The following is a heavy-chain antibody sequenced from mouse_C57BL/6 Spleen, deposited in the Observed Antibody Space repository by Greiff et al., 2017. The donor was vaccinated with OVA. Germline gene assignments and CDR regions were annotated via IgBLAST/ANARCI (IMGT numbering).Heavy chain of an antibody. D-gene: IGHD2-4*01. CDR3: ARYYYDYDVPLDY. Sequence: QVQLKQPGAELVKPGASVKMSCKASGYTFTSYWITWVKQRPGQGLEWIGDIYAGSGSTNYNEKFKSKATLTVDTSSSTAYMQLSSLTSEDSAVYYCARYYYDYDVPLDYWGQGTTLTVSS. CDR2: IYAGSGST. J-gene: IGHJ2*01. CDR1: GYTFTSYW. V-gene: IGHV1-55*01.